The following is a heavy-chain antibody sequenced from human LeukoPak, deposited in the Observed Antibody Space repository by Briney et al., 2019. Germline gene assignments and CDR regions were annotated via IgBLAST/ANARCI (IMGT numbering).Heavy chain of an antibody. J-gene: IGHJ4*02. CDR3: AKGSLGSWYYFDY. V-gene: IGHV3-23*01. CDR1: GFTFGTSA. D-gene: IGHD6-13*01. Sequence: GGSLRLSCAASGFTFGTSAMSWVRQAPGKGPEWVSTLGRSGSDTYYSDSVKGRFTIFRDNSKNTLYLQMNSLRDEDTAVYYCAKGSLGSWYYFDYWGQGTLVTVSS. CDR2: LGRSGSDT.